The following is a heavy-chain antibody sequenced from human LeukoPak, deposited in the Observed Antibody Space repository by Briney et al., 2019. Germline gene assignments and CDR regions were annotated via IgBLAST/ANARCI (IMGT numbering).Heavy chain of an antibody. CDR2: INPNSGGT. J-gene: IGHJ4*02. Sequence: ASVKVSCKASGYTFIGYYIHWVRQAPGQGLEWMGWINPNSGGTNYAQKLQGRVTMTRDTSISTAYMELSRLISDDTAVYHCARAHCSSTNCYQFDYWGQGTLVTVSS. CDR3: ARAHCSSTNCYQFDY. CDR1: GYTFIGYY. D-gene: IGHD2-2*01. V-gene: IGHV1-2*02.